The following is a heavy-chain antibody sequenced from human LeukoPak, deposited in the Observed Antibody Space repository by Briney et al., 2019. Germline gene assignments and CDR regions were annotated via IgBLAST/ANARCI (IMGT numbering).Heavy chain of an antibody. J-gene: IGHJ4*02. CDR2: ISAGDDST. D-gene: IGHD2/OR15-2a*01. CDR1: GFTFTSYA. CDR3: ARSHYYNSNVPPDY. Sequence: GGSLRLSCVVSGFTFTSYAMSWVRQAPGNGLEWVSYISAGDDSTHYAGSVKGRFTISRDKSKNTLYLQMNGLRAEDTAVYHCARSHYYNSNVPPDYWGQGTLVTVSS. V-gene: IGHV3-23*01.